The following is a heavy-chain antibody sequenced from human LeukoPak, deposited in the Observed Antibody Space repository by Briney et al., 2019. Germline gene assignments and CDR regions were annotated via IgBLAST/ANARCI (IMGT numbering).Heavy chain of an antibody. Sequence: ASVKVSCKASGYRLTSHGISWVRQAPGQGLEWMGWISTYNGNTIYAQKFQDRVTMTTDTSTSTAYMELRSLRSDDTAVYYCARYSVSYSSSWHYYFDYWGQGTLVTVSS. CDR1: GYRLTSHG. CDR3: ARYSVSYSSSWHYYFDY. CDR2: ISTYNGNT. D-gene: IGHD6-13*01. J-gene: IGHJ4*02. V-gene: IGHV1-18*01.